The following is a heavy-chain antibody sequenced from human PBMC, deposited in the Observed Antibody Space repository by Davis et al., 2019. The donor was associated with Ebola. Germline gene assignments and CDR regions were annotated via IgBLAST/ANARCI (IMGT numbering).Heavy chain of an antibody. J-gene: IGHJ5*02. V-gene: IGHV4-31*03. CDR2: IHYSGST. CDR1: GSSISNSDYN. D-gene: IGHD3-3*01. Sequence: SETLSLTCTVSGSSISNSDYNWSWIRQIPGKGLEWIGFIHYSGSTHYNPSLNSRVAMSVDTSNQQFTLTLSSVTAADTAVYYCARDQGEYYDFWSGHNWFDPWGQGTLVTVSS. CDR3: ARDQGEYYDFWSGHNWFDP.